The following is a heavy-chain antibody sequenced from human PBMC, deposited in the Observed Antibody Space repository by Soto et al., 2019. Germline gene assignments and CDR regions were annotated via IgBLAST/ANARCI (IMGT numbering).Heavy chain of an antibody. D-gene: IGHD6-19*01. CDR1: GGSISSSSYY. J-gene: IGHJ4*02. CDR3: ARHIAVAGTRRGGYFDY. CDR2: IYYSGST. V-gene: IGHV4-39*01. Sequence: PSETLSLTCTFSGGSISSSSYYLGWIRQPPGKGLEWIGSIYYSGSTYYNPSLKSRVTISVDTSKNQFSLKLSSVTAADTAVYYCARHIAVAGTRRGGYFDYWGQGTLVTVSS.